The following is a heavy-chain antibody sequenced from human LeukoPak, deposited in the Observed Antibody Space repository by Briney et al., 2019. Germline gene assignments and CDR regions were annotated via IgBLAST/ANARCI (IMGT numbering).Heavy chain of an antibody. V-gene: IGHV1-69*13. D-gene: IGHD2-21*01. CDR2: IIPIFGTA. Sequence: SXXVSCKASGGTFSSYAISWVRQAPGQGLEWMGGIIPIFGTANYAQKFQGRVTITADECTSKAYMELSSLRSEDTAVYYCARVDTYCGGDCYDPTDFDYWGQGTLVTVSS. J-gene: IGHJ4*02. CDR1: GGTFSSYA. CDR3: ARVDTYCGGDCYDPTDFDY.